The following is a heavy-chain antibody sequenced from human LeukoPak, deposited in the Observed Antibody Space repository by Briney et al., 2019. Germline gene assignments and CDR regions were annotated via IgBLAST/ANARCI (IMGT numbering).Heavy chain of an antibody. CDR2: ISYDGSNK. V-gene: IGHV3-30*18. CDR3: AKVSADSSGYYIDY. Sequence: PGRSLRLSCAASGFTFSSYGMHWVRQAPGKGPEWVAVISYDGSNKYYADSVKGRFTISRDNSKNTLYLQMNSLRAEDTAVYYCAKVSADSSGYYIDYWGQGTLVTVSS. CDR1: GFTFSSYG. D-gene: IGHD3-22*01. J-gene: IGHJ4*02.